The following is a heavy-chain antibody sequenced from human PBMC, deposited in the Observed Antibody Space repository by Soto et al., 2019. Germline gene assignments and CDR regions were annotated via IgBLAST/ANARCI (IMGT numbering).Heavy chain of an antibody. CDR1: GYTFTSYG. CDR3: ARALCHGASCQAYYYYYGMDV. CDR2: ISAYNGNT. V-gene: IGHV1-18*01. J-gene: IGHJ6*02. D-gene: IGHD2-2*01. Sequence: ASVKVSCKAAGYTFTSYGMSWVRQAPGQGLEWMGWISAYNGNTNYAQKLQGRVTMTTDTSTSTAYMELRSLRSDDTAVYYCARALCHGASCQAYYYYYGMDVWGQGTTVTVSS.